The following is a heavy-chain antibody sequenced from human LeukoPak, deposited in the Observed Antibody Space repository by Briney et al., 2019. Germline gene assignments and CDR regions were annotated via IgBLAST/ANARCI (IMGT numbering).Heavy chain of an antibody. CDR1: GGSFSDFH. CDR3: SRGPRIFAP. J-gene: IGHJ5*02. Sequence: SETLSLTCAVYGGSFSDFHWSWIPWAPGKRLEWIAEITHTGSANYNPSLRSRATVSVDPSKKQFSLKLRSVTAADTAVYYCSRGPRIFAPWGQGTPVLVSS. V-gene: IGHV4-34*01. CDR2: ITHTGSA.